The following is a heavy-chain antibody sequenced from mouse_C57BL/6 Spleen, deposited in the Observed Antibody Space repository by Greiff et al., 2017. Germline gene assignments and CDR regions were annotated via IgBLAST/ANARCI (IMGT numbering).Heavy chain of an antibody. Sequence: QVQLQQPGAELVKPGASVKLSCKASGYTFTSYWMHWVKQRPGQGLEWIGMIHPNSGSTNYNQKFKGKATLTVDKSSSTAYMQLSSLTSEDSAVYYCAYGSYYAMDYWGQGTSVTVSS. CDR3: AYGSYYAMDY. D-gene: IGHD2-10*02. J-gene: IGHJ4*01. CDR2: IHPNSGST. V-gene: IGHV1-64*01. CDR1: GYTFTSYW.